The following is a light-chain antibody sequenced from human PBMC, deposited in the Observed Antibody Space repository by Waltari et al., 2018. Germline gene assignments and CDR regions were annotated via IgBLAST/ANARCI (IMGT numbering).Light chain of an antibody. V-gene: IGKV1-9*01. J-gene: IGKJ5*01. CDR3: QQLNSYPIT. CDR2: AAS. Sequence: QLTQSPSSLSASVGDRVTITCRASQGISSNLAWYQQKPGKAPKLLISAASTLQSAVPGRVSGSGSGTDFTLTISSLQPEDFATYYCQQLNSYPITFGQGTRLEIK. CDR1: QGISSN.